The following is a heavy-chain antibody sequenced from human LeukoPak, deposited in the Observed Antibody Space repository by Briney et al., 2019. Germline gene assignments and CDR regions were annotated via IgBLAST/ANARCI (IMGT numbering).Heavy chain of an antibody. CDR2: IYPGDSDA. V-gene: IGHV5-51*01. J-gene: IGHJ3*02. D-gene: IGHD1-1*01. Sequence: GESLKISCEGSGYRFSNYWIGWVRQMPGKGLEWMGIIYPGDSDATYSPSFQGQVTISADESISTAYLQWSSLQASDTAMYYCARTPSSPRWNDDGFDIWGQGTMVTVSS. CDR3: ARTPSSPRWNDDGFDI. CDR1: GYRFSNYW.